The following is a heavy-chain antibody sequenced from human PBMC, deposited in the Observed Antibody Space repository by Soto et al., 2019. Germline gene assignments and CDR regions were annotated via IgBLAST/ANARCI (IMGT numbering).Heavy chain of an antibody. V-gene: IGHV1-18*01. CDR3: ARGGSPGITYGMDV. D-gene: IGHD3-16*01. J-gene: IGHJ6*02. CDR1: GYTFTSYG. Sequence: ASVKVSCKASGYTFTSYGITWVRQAPGQGLEWMGWISAYNGNTNSAQKLQGRVTMTTDTSTSTAYRDLRSMRSDDTAVYYCARGGSPGITYGMDVWGQGTTVTVSS. CDR2: ISAYNGNT.